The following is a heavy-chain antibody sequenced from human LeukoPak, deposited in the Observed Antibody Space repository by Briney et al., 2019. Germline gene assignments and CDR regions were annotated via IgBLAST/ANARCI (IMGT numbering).Heavy chain of an antibody. V-gene: IGHV3-30*02. CDR2: IRYDGSNK. CDR1: GFTFSSYG. D-gene: IGHD2-2*01. CDR3: AKGGVPAAIGHAFDI. J-gene: IGHJ3*02. Sequence: PGGSLRLSCAASGFTFSSYGMHWVRQAPGKGLEWVAFIRYDGSNKYYADSVKGRFTISRDNSKNTLYLQMNSLRAEDTAVYYCAKGGVPAAIGHAFDIWGQGTMVTVSS.